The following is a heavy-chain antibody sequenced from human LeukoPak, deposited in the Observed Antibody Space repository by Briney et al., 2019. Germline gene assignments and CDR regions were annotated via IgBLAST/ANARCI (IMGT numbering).Heavy chain of an antibody. CDR3: AKLASITMVRGVTVPHFDY. Sequence: PGGSLRLSCAASGFTFSWHGMFWVRQAPGKGLEWVSVIWHDGSNKYYTDSVKGRFTISRDNSKNTLYLQMNSLRAEDTAVYYCAKLASITMVRGVTVPHFDYWGQGTLVTVSS. CDR1: GFTFSWHG. CDR2: IWHDGSNK. V-gene: IGHV3-33*07. J-gene: IGHJ4*02. D-gene: IGHD3-10*01.